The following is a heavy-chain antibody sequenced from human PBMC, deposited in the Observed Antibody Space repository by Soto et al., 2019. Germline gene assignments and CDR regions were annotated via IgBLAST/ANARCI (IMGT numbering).Heavy chain of an antibody. Sequence: SQTLSLTCAISGDSVSSNSAAWNWIRQSPSRGLEWLGRTYYRSKWYNDYAVSVKSRITINPDTSKNHFSLQLNSVTPEDTAVYYCARDHPYYYDSSGSYYFDYWGQGTLVTVSS. CDR3: ARDHPYYYDSSGSYYFDY. D-gene: IGHD3-22*01. V-gene: IGHV6-1*01. CDR2: TYYRSKWYN. J-gene: IGHJ4*02. CDR1: GDSVSSNSAA.